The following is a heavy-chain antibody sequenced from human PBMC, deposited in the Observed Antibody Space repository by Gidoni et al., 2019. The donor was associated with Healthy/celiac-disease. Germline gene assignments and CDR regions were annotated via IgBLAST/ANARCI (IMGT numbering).Heavy chain of an antibody. D-gene: IGHD6-6*01. CDR3: ARYREQLATFDY. CDR2: ISSSSSYI. CDR1: GFPFSSYS. V-gene: IGHV3-21*06. Sequence: EVQLVESGGGLVKPGGSLRLSCAASGFPFSSYSMNWVRQAPGQGLEWVSSISSSSSYIYYADSVKGRFTSSRDNAKNSQYLQMNSLRAEDTAVYYCARYREQLATFDYWGQGTLVTVSS. J-gene: IGHJ4*02.